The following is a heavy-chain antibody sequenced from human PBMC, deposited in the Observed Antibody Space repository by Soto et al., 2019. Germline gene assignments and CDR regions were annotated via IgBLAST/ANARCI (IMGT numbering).Heavy chain of an antibody. CDR1: GFTFSSYG. J-gene: IGHJ6*02. D-gene: IGHD4-17*01. V-gene: IGHV3-30*18. CDR2: ISYDGSNK. Sequence: GGSLRLSCAASGFTFSSYGMHWVRQAPGKGLEWVAVISYDGSNKYYADSVKGRFTISRDNSKNTLYLQMNSLRAEDTAVYYCAKNDTMEGDYGDYLREGIHYGMDVWGQGTTVTVSS. CDR3: AKNDTMEGDYGDYLREGIHYGMDV.